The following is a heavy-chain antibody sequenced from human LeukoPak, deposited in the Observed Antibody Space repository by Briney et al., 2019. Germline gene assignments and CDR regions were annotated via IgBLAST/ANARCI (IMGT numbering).Heavy chain of an antibody. CDR1: GFTFDDYA. D-gene: IGHD3-22*01. CDR2: ISYDGSNK. J-gene: IGHJ5*02. V-gene: IGHV3-30-3*01. CDR3: VGTVSSGPNWFDP. Sequence: PGGSLRLSCAASGFTFDDYAMHWVRQAPGKGLEWVAVISYDGSNKYYADSVKGRFTISRDNSKNTLYLQMNSLRAEDTAVYYCVGTVSSGPNWFDPWGQGTLVTVSS.